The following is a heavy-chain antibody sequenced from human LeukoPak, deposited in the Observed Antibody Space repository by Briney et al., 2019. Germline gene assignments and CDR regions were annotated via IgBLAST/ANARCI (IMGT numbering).Heavy chain of an antibody. CDR3: ARERGSSWAPYFDY. Sequence: QPGGSLRLSCAASGFTFSSYWMSWVRQAPGKGLEWVANIKQDGSEKYYVDSVKGRFTIFRDNAKNSLYLQMNSLRAEDTAVYYCARERGSSWAPYFDYWGQGTLVTVSS. CDR2: IKQDGSEK. CDR1: GFTFSSYW. V-gene: IGHV3-7*01. D-gene: IGHD6-13*01. J-gene: IGHJ4*02.